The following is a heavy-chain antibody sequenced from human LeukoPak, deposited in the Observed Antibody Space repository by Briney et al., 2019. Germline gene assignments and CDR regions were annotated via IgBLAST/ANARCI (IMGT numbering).Heavy chain of an antibody. Sequence: SETLSLTCAVYGGSLSGYYWSWIRQPPGKGLEWIGEIDHSGSTNYNPSLKSRVTISVDTSKDQFSLKLSSVTAADTAVYYCARGGSYYTWFDPWGQGTLVTVSS. D-gene: IGHD3-10*01. CDR1: GGSLSGYY. V-gene: IGHV4-34*01. J-gene: IGHJ5*02. CDR2: IDHSGST. CDR3: ARGGSYYTWFDP.